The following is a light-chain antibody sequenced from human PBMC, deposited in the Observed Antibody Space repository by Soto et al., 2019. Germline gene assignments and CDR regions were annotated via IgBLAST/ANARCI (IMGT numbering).Light chain of an antibody. V-gene: IGLV1-40*01. Sequence: QSALTQPPSVSGAPGQRVTISCTGSSSNIGADYDVHWYQHLPGTAPKLLIFGNTNRPSGVPDRFSGSRSGTSASLVITGLQAEDEADYYCQSYDSNLSNSVFGGGTKVTVL. CDR2: GNT. CDR1: SSNIGADYD. CDR3: QSYDSNLSNSV. J-gene: IGLJ2*01.